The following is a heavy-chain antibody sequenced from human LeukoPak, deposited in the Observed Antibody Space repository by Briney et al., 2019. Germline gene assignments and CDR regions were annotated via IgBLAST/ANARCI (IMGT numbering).Heavy chain of an antibody. J-gene: IGHJ4*02. Sequence: SVKVSCKASGGTFSSYAISWVRQAPGQGLEWMGGIIPIFGTANYAQKFQGRVTITADESTSTAYMEPSSLRSEDTAVYYCVRSDSGYYFDYWGQGTLVTVSS. CDR2: IIPIFGTA. V-gene: IGHV1-69*13. CDR3: VRSDSGYYFDY. D-gene: IGHD1-26*01. CDR1: GGTFSSYA.